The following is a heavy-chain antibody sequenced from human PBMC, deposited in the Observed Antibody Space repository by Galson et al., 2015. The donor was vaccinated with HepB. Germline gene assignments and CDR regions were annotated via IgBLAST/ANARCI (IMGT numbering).Heavy chain of an antibody. J-gene: IGHJ5*02. D-gene: IGHD6-13*01. CDR2: IIPILGIA. V-gene: IGHV1-69*02. CDR1: GGTFSSYT. CDR3: ARVGQQLVSNWFDP. Sequence: SVKVSCKASGGTFSSYTISWVRQAPGQGLEWMGRIIPILGIANYAQKFQGRVTITADKSTSTAYMELSSLRSEDTAVYYCARVGQQLVSNWFDPWGQGTLVTVSS.